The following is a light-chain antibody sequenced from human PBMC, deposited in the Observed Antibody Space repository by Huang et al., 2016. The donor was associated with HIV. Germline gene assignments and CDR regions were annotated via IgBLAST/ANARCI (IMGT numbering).Light chain of an antibody. CDR2: ATS. V-gene: IGKV1-39*01. CDR1: QTISSY. J-gene: IGKJ2*01. Sequence: IQMTQSPSSLSASVGDRVTITCRASQTISSYLNWFQQEPGKAPNLLIYATSNLQSGVPSRFSGSGSATDFTLTISSLQPEDFATYYCQQSYSTPYTFGQGTKVEIK. CDR3: QQSYSTPYT.